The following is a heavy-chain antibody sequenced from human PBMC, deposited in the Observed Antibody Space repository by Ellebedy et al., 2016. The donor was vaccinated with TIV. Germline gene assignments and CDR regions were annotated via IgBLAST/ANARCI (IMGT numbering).Heavy chain of an antibody. J-gene: IGHJ4*02. D-gene: IGHD3-10*01. CDR1: GGTFNSHA. CDR2: ITGMFRTV. CDR3: ASGGAYYHRYFDD. V-gene: IGHV1-69*13. Sequence: SVKVSCKASGGTFNSHAISWVRQATGQGLEWMGGITGMFRTVNYAQKFQGRVTITADEFMTTAYMDLSSLRSEDTAVYYCASGGAYYHRYFDDWGQGTLVTVSS.